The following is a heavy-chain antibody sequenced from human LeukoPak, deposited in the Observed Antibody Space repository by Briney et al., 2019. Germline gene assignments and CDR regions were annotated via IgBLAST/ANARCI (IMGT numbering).Heavy chain of an antibody. J-gene: IGHJ4*02. CDR1: GYTFTSCA. CDR3: ARTTHPYYFDY. Sequence: ASVKVSCKASGYTFTSCAVNWVRQAPGQGLEWMGWINTNTGNPTYAQGFTGRFVFSLDTSVSTAYLQISSLKAEDTAVYYCARTTHPYYFDYWGQGTLVTVSS. V-gene: IGHV7-4-1*02. D-gene: IGHD4-17*01. CDR2: INTNTGNP.